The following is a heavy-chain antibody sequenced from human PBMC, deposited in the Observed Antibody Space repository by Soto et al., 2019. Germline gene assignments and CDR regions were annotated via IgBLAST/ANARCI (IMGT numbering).Heavy chain of an antibody. V-gene: IGHV4-31*03. D-gene: IGHD1-20*01. Sequence: PSETLSLTCTVSGASISSGGYYWTWIRHHPGNGLEWIGYIYYSGTTYYNPSLQSRMSISVYTSKNHFSLRLHSLTAADTAVYSWARVPGGGRQVLITTWYNFGMDVWGQVPT. J-gene: IGHJ6*02. CDR1: GASISSGGYY. CDR2: IYYSGTT. CDR3: ARVPGGGRQVLITTWYNFGMDV.